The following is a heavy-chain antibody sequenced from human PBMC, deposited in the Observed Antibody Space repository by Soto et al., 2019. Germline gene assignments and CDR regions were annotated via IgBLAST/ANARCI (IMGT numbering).Heavy chain of an antibody. CDR1: GYTFTGYY. Sequence: ASVKVSCKASGYTFTGYYMHWVRQAPGQGLEWMGWINPNSGGTNYAQKFQGWVTMTRDTSISTAYMELSRLRSDDTAVYYCARDQELGPEPGWFDPWGQGTLVTVSS. V-gene: IGHV1-2*04. J-gene: IGHJ5*02. CDR3: ARDQELGPEPGWFDP. CDR2: INPNSGGT. D-gene: IGHD7-27*01.